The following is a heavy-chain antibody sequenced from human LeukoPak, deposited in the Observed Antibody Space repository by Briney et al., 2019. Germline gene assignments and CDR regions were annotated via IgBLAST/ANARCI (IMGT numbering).Heavy chain of an antibody. CDR1: GYTFTSYD. D-gene: IGHD6-19*01. CDR3: ARERGISGWYPPPLGYFDY. V-gene: IGHV1-8*03. J-gene: IGHJ4*02. Sequence: ASVKVSCKASGYTFTSYDINWVRQATGQGLGWMGWMNPNSGNTGYAKKFQGRVTITRTTSISTAYMELRRLRSGDTARYYCARERGISGWYPPPLGYFDYWGQGNLVTVSS. CDR2: MNPNSGNT.